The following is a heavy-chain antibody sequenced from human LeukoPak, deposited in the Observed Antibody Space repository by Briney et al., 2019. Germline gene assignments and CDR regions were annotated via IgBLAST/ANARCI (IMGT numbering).Heavy chain of an antibody. D-gene: IGHD3-3*01. Sequence: KPSETLSLTCAVSGGSFSGYYWSWIRQPPGKGLEWIGEINHSGSTNYNPSLKSRVTISVDTSKNQFSLKLSSVTAADTAVYYCARSPLEGYDFWSGYLYYFDYWGQGTLVTVSS. V-gene: IGHV4-34*01. CDR2: INHSGST. CDR3: ARSPLEGYDFWSGYLYYFDY. CDR1: GGSFSGYY. J-gene: IGHJ4*02.